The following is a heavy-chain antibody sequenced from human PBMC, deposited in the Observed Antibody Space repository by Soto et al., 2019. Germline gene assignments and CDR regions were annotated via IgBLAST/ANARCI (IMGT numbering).Heavy chain of an antibody. J-gene: IGHJ5*02. V-gene: IGHV4-4*02. D-gene: IGHD3-22*01. Sequence: QVQLQESGPGLVKPSGTLSLTCGVSGGSISSSNWWSWVRQPPGKGLEWIGEIYHSGSTNYNPSLKSRVTISVDKSKNQFSLKLSSVTAADTAVYYCASRPYYYDSSGYLYNWFDPWGQGTLVTVSS. CDR1: GGSISSSNW. CDR2: IYHSGST. CDR3: ASRPYYYDSSGYLYNWFDP.